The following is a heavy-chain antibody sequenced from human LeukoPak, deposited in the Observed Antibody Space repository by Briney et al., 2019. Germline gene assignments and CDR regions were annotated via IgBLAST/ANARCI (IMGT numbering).Heavy chain of an antibody. V-gene: IGHV3-23*01. CDR2: ISGSGGST. Sequence: GGSLRLSCATSGFTFSSYAMSWVRQAPGKGLEWVSAISGSGGSTYYADSVKGRSTISRDNSKNTLYLQMNSLRGEDTAVYYCAKGGPSSGWYHFDHWGQGTLVTVSS. CDR3: AKGGPSSGWYHFDH. D-gene: IGHD6-19*01. J-gene: IGHJ4*02. CDR1: GFTFSSYA.